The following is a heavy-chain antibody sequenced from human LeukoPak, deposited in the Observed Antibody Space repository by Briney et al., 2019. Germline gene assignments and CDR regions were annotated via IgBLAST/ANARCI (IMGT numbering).Heavy chain of an antibody. J-gene: IGHJ4*02. CDR3: ATYSGYDRIFDH. Sequence: GGSLRLSCAASGFTFSSYAMSWVRQAPGKGLEWVSAISGSGGSTYYADSVKGRFTISRDSAEKSVYLQMNGLRAEDTAVYYCATYSGYDRIFDHWGQGTLVTVSS. CDR2: ISGSGGST. V-gene: IGHV3-23*01. CDR1: GFTFSSYA. D-gene: IGHD5-12*01.